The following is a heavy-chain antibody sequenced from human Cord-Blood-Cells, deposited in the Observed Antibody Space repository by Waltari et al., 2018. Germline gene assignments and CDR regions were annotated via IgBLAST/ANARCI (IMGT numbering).Heavy chain of an antibody. CDR1: GGSFSGYY. D-gene: IGHD3-3*01. V-gene: IGHV4-34*01. CDR2: LNHSGST. Sequence: QVQLQQWGAGLLKPSETLSLTCAVYGGSFSGYYWSWIRQPPGKGLELMGELNHSGSTNYNPSLKSRVTISVDTSKNQFSLKLSSVTAADTAVYYCARAGADLWSGYYDYWGQGTLVTVSS. J-gene: IGHJ4*02. CDR3: ARAGADLWSGYYDY.